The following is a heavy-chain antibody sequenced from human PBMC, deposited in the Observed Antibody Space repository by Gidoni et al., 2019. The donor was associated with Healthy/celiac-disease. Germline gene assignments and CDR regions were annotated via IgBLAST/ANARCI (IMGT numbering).Heavy chain of an antibody. V-gene: IGHV1-69*01. CDR3: ARGLTVTGMGDFDY. CDR2: IIPICGTA. CDR1: GGTFSSYA. J-gene: IGHJ4*02. D-gene: IGHD4-17*01. Sequence: QVQLVQSGAEVKKPGSSVKVSCKASGGTFSSYAISWVRQAPGQGLEWMGGIIPICGTANYAQKFQGRVTITADESTSTAYMELSSRRSEDTAVYYCARGLTVTGMGDFDYWGQGTLVTVSS.